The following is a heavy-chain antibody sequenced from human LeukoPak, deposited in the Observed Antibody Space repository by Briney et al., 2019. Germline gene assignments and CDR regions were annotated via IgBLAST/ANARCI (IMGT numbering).Heavy chain of an antibody. D-gene: IGHD2-2*01. J-gene: IGHJ3*02. CDR3: ARGGAVERYCSSTSCYWVDAFDI. V-gene: IGHV5-10-1*01. CDR2: IDPSDSYT. CDR1: GYSFTSYW. Sequence: GESLKISCKGSGYSFTSYWISWVRQMPGKGLEWKGRIDPSDSYTNYSPSFQGHVTISADKSISTAYLQWSSLKASDTAMYYCARGGAVERYCSSTSCYWVDAFDIWGQGTMVTVSS.